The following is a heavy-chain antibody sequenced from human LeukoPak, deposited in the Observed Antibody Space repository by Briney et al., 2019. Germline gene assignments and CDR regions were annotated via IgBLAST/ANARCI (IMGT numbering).Heavy chain of an antibody. CDR2: MNPNSGHT. V-gene: IGHV1-8*02. CDR3: ARNYLGLGV. Sequence: GASVKVSCKASGYTFTNSDIIWVRQATGQGLEWLGWMNPNSGHTAFAQKFQGRVTMTSSTSITTAYLELTSLTYEDTALYYCARNYLGLGVWGQGTMVTVSS. J-gene: IGHJ3*01. D-gene: IGHD5-24*01. CDR1: GYTFTNSD.